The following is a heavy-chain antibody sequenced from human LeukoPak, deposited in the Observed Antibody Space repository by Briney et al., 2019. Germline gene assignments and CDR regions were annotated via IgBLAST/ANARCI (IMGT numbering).Heavy chain of an antibody. CDR1: GGSISSDDYY. D-gene: IGHD3-9*01. CDR3: ARFILTGYSLDY. V-gene: IGHV4-31*01. J-gene: IGHJ4*02. Sequence: SETLSLTCTVSGGSISSDDYYWSWIRQLPGKGLEWIGYISHIGSTYYNPSLKSPVSISIDTSKNQFSLKVISVTAADTAVYYCARFILTGYSLDYWGQGTLVTVPS. CDR2: ISHIGST.